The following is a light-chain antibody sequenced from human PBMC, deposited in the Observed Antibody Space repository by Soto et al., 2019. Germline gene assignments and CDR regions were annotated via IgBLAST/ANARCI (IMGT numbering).Light chain of an antibody. CDR1: SSDIGSYDH. CDR3: ISYTYRQDYL. J-gene: IGLJ1*01. V-gene: IGLV2-14*03. CDR2: AVS. Sequence: QSVLTQPASVSGSPGQSITISCSGTSSDIGSYDHVAWYQQFPDKSPKLIIYAVSDRPSGLSDRFSGSKSVISASLTISGLPTEDEADYFCISYTYRQDYLFGKGTKVTV.